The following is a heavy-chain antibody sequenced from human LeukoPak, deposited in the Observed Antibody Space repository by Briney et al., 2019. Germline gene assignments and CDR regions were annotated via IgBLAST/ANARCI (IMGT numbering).Heavy chain of an antibody. D-gene: IGHD2-15*01. CDR3: ASDGGDCSGDSCYVDY. CDR2: IKWNGGST. CDR1: GFTFDDYG. V-gene: IGHV3-20*04. J-gene: IGHJ4*02. Sequence: GGSLRLSCAASGFTFDDYGMSWVRQAPGKGLEWVSSIKWNGGSTGYADSVKGRFTISRDNAKNSLYLQMNSLRAEDTALYYCASDGGDCSGDSCYVDYWGQGTLVTVSS.